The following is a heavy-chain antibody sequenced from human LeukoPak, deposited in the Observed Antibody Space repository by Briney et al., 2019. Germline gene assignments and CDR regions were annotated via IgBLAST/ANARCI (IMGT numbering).Heavy chain of an antibody. CDR1: EFTFSSYS. Sequence: PGGSLRLSCAASEFTFSSYSMNWVRQAPGKGLEWVSYITNSGNSKSYADSVKGRFTISRDNTKNSLYLQMNGLRAEDTAVYYCAKDSYSSSSGPVDYWGQGTLVTVSS. CDR2: ITNSGNSK. J-gene: IGHJ4*02. V-gene: IGHV3-48*01. D-gene: IGHD6-6*01. CDR3: AKDSYSSSSGPVDY.